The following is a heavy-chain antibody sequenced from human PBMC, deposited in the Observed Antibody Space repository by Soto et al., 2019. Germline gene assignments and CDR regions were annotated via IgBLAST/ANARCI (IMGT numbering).Heavy chain of an antibody. D-gene: IGHD6-13*01. V-gene: IGHV3-23*01. J-gene: IGHJ1*01. CDR3: AKFWCWYGYFQH. CDR1: GFTFSSYA. Sequence: EVQLLESGGGLVQPGGSLRLSCAASGFTFSSYAMSWVRQAPGKGLEGVSAMSGSGGSTYYADSVKGRFTISRDKSKNTLYLQMNSLRAEDMAVYYCAKFWCWYGYFQHWGQGTLVTVSS. CDR2: MSGSGGST.